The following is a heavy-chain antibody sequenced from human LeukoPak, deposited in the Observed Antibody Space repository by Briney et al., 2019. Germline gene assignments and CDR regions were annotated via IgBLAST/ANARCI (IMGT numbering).Heavy chain of an antibody. V-gene: IGHV3-7*01. D-gene: IGHD3-16*01. Sequence: GGSLRLSCAASGFTFSRYWMSWVRQAPGKGLEWVANIREYGSEKYSVDSVKGRFTIYRDNAENSLYLQMNSVRAEDTAVYYCARGGIYIPPYYYCYMDVWGRRTTVTVSS. J-gene: IGHJ6*03. CDR3: ARGGIYIPPYYYCYMDV. CDR2: IREYGSEK. CDR1: GFTFSRYW.